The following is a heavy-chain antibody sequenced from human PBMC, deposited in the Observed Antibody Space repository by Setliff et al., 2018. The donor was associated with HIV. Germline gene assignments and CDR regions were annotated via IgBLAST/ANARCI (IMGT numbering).Heavy chain of an antibody. D-gene: IGHD3-22*01. Sequence: SETLSLTCTVSGGSISSSSYYWGWIRQPPGKGLEWIGSIYYSGSTYYNPSLKSRVTISVDTSKNQFSLKLSSVTAAGTAVYYCARRRYYDSSGKSYFDYWGQGTLVTVSS. CDR3: ARRRYYDSSGKSYFDY. J-gene: IGHJ4*02. CDR1: GGSISSSSYY. V-gene: IGHV4-39*01. CDR2: IYYSGST.